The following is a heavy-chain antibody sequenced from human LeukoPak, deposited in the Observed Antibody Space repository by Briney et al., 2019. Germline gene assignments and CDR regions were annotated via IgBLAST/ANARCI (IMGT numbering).Heavy chain of an antibody. Sequence: TLSLTCAVSGGSISSGGYSWSWIRQPPGKGLEWIGYIYHSGSTYYNPSLKSRVTISVDRSKNQFSLKLSSVTAADTAVYYCAGTPSITIFGVSSSLDYWGQGTLVTVSS. CDR3: AGTPSITIFGVSSSLDY. V-gene: IGHV4-30-2*01. CDR2: IYHSGST. J-gene: IGHJ4*02. CDR1: GGSISSGGYS. D-gene: IGHD3-3*01.